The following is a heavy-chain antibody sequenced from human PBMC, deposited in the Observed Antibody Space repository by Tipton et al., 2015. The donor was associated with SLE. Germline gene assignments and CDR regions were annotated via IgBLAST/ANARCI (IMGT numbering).Heavy chain of an antibody. V-gene: IGHV4-4*08. D-gene: IGHD3-10*01. Sequence: TLSLTCSVSGDSISNYFWTWIRQPPGKGLEWIGYIYTSGSTNSNPSLKSRVTISMDTSNNEFSLKLSSVTAADTAVYYCATGTLVGSWYYYMDVWCKGTAVTVSS. CDR2: IYTSGST. CDR3: ATGTLVGSWYYYMDV. CDR1: GDSISNYF. J-gene: IGHJ6*03.